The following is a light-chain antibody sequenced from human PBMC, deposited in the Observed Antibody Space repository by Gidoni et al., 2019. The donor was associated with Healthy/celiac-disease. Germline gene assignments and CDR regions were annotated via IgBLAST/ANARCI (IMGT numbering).Light chain of an antibody. V-gene: IGKV1-5*03. J-gene: IGKJ1*01. CDR1: QRISSW. Sequence: EIPMPQSPSTLSAYVGDRVTITCRASQRISSWFDWYQQKPGKAPKLLIYKASSLESGVPSRFSGSGSGTEFTLTISSLQPDDFATYYCQQYKSYSWTFGQGTKVEIK. CDR3: QQYKSYSWT. CDR2: KAS.